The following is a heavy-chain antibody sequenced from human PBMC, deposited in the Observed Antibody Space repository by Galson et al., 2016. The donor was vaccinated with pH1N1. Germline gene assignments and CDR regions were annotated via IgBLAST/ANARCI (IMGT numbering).Heavy chain of an antibody. CDR2: IYYGEST. Sequence: SETLSLTCTVSGGSISSSNFYLGWIRQPPGKGLEWIGSIYYGESTHYNPSHKSRVTISLDTSKNQFSLNLTSVTAADTAVYYWARAFGAATSDYWGQGTPVTVSS. V-gene: IGHV4-39*07. J-gene: IGHJ4*02. CDR1: GGSISSSNFY. D-gene: IGHD2-15*01. CDR3: ARAFGAATSDY.